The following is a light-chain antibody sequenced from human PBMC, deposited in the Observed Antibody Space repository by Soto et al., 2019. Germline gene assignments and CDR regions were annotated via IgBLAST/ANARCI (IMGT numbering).Light chain of an antibody. CDR3: QQYDNWPPLT. V-gene: IGKV3-15*01. CDR2: GAS. Sequence: ETVMTQSPATLSVSPGERVTLSCRASQSVRTSLAWYQQKPGQAPRLLIYGASTRATGIPARISGSGSGTEFTLTISSLQSEDFAVYYCQQYDNWPPLTFGGGTKVEIK. J-gene: IGKJ4*01. CDR1: QSVRTS.